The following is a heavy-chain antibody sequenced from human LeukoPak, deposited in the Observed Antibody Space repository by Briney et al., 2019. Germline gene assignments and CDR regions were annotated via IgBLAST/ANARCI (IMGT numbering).Heavy chain of an antibody. CDR3: ARGRYSGYDSGYFDY. V-gene: IGHV3-30*04. Sequence: PGGALRLSCGASGFIFSSYALHWVRQAPGKGREWVAAISYDGGNTYYADYVKGRFTISRDNSKNTLYLQMESLRAEDTAVYYCARGRYSGYDSGYFDYWGQGTLVTVSS. CDR1: GFIFSSYA. J-gene: IGHJ4*02. D-gene: IGHD5-12*01. CDR2: ISYDGGNT.